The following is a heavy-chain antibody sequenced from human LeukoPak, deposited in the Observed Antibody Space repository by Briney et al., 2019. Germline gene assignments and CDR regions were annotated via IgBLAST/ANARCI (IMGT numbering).Heavy chain of an antibody. J-gene: IGHJ4*02. CDR2: IGAYNGNT. V-gene: IGHV1-18*01. CDR3: ARDPRGVFGVVIMGDY. D-gene: IGHD3-3*01. CDR1: GYTFTSYA. Sequence: ASVKVSCKASGYTFTSYAMHWVRPAPGQGLEWMGWIGAYNGNTSYAQKLQGRVTMTTDTSTSTAYMELRSLRSDDTAVYYCARDPRGVFGVVIMGDYWGQGTLVTVSS.